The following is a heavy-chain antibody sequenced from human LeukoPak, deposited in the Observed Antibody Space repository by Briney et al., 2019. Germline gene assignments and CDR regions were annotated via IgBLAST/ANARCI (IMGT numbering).Heavy chain of an antibody. CDR1: GYTFTGYY. J-gene: IGHJ6*03. CDR2: INPNSGGT. Sequence: ASVKVSCKASGYTFTGYYMHWVRQAPGQGLEWMGWINPNSGGTNYAQKFQGRVTMTRDTSISTAYMELSRLRSDDTAVYYCARVWVGDYYDSSGHHDYYYMDVWGKGTTVTISS. V-gene: IGHV1-2*02. CDR3: ARVWVGDYYDSSGHHDYYYMDV. D-gene: IGHD3-22*01.